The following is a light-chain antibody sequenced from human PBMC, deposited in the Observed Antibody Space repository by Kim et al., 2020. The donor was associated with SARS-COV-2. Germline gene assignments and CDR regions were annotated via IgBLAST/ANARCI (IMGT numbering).Light chain of an antibody. CDR1: QSVLYRSNNKNF. V-gene: IGKV4-1*01. CDR2: LAS. Sequence: DIVMTQSPDSLAVSLGERATINCKSSQSVLYRSNNKNFLGWYQQKPGQAPKLLIYLASTRESGVPDRFSGSGSGTDFTLTISSVQTEDVAVYYCQQYYTTPITFGQGTRLEIK. J-gene: IGKJ5*01. CDR3: QQYYTTPIT.